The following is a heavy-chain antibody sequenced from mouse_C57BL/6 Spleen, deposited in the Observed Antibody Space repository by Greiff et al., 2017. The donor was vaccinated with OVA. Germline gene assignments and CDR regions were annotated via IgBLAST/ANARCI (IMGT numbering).Heavy chain of an antibody. CDR3: ASSYYSNFYFDY. Sequence: EVKLVESGPGLVKPSQSLSLTCSVTGYSITSGYYWNWIRQFPGNKLEWMGYISYDGSNNYNPSLKNRISITRDTSKNQFFLKLNSVTTEDTATYYCASSYYSNFYFDYWGQGTTLTVSS. D-gene: IGHD2-12*01. CDR2: ISYDGSN. V-gene: IGHV3-6*01. CDR1: GYSITSGYY. J-gene: IGHJ2*01.